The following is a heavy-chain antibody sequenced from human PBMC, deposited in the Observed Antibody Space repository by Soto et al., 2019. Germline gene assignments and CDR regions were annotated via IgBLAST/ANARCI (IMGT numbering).Heavy chain of an antibody. CDR2: ISYDGSNK. CDR3: AKPIGSGYDYQDYFDY. CDR1: GFTFSSDC. J-gene: IGHJ4*02. D-gene: IGHD5-12*01. V-gene: IGHV3-30*18. Sequence: GGSLILSCAASGFTFSSDCMHWVRQAPGKGLEWVAVISYDGSNKYYADSVKGRFTISRDNSKNTLYLQMNSLRAEATAVYYCAKPIGSGYDYQDYFDYWGQGTLVTVSS.